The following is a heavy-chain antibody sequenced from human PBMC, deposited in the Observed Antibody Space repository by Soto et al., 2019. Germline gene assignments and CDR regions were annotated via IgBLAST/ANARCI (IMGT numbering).Heavy chain of an antibody. J-gene: IGHJ5*02. V-gene: IGHV3-21*01. CDR2: ISSSSSYI. CDR1: GFTFSSYS. D-gene: IGHD6-13*01. CDR3: ARGWSLSFRSHSSPLNWFDP. Sequence: LRLSCAASGFTFSSYSMNWVRQAPGKGLEWVSSISSSSSYIYYADSVEGRFAISRDNAKNSLYLQMNSLRAEDTAVYYCARGWSLSFRSHSSPLNWFDPWGQGTLVTVSS.